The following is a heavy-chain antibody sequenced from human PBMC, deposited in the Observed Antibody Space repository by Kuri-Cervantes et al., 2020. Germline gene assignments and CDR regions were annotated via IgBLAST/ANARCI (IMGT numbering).Heavy chain of an antibody. CDR1: GYTFTGYY. CDR2: INPSSGGT. Sequence: ASVKVSCKASGYTFTGYYMYWVRQAPGQGLEWMGWINPSSGGTNYAQKFQGRVTMTRDTSISTAYMELSRLRSDDTAVYHCARAAADEDWFDPWGQGTLVTVSS. V-gene: IGHV1-2*02. D-gene: IGHD6-13*01. CDR3: ARAAADEDWFDP. J-gene: IGHJ5*02.